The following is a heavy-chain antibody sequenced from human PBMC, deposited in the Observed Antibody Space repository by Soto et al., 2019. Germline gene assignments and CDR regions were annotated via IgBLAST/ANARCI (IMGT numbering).Heavy chain of an antibody. Sequence: PGGSLRLSCAASGFTFSSYAMHWVRQAPGKGLEWVAVISYDGSNKYYADSVKGRFTISRDNSKNTLYLQMNSLRAEDTAVYYCARDSGTPLLLWFGESGYFDYWGQGTLVTVSS. CDR2: ISYDGSNK. V-gene: IGHV3-30-3*01. J-gene: IGHJ4*02. CDR3: ARDSGTPLLLWFGESGYFDY. D-gene: IGHD3-10*01. CDR1: GFTFSSYA.